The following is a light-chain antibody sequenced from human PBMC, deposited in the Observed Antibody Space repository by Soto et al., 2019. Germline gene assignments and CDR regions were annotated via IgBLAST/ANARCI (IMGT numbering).Light chain of an antibody. CDR2: GAS. Sequence: EVGLNQSPGTLSLSPGERATLPCRASQSVSSNFLAWYQEKPGQAPRLLIYGASSRATGIPDRFSGSGSGTDFTLTISRLEPEDFAVYYCRQYGYSLGFAFGGGTK. J-gene: IGKJ4*01. CDR1: QSVSSNF. CDR3: RQYGYSLGFA. V-gene: IGKV3-20*01.